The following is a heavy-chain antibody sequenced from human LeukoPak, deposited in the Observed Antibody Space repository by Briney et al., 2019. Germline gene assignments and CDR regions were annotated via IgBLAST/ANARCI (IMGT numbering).Heavy chain of an antibody. CDR2: ICSSGGCT. CDR3: AKDLTHYGDFPYFDY. CDR1: GFVFSTYA. V-gene: IGHV3-23*01. Sequence: PGGSLRLSCAASGFVFSTYAMNWVRQAPGTGLEWVSTICSSGGCTYYADSVKGRFTISRDNSKNTLYLQMNSLRAEDTAVYYCAKDLTHYGDFPYFDYWGQGTLVTVSS. J-gene: IGHJ4*02. D-gene: IGHD4/OR15-4a*01.